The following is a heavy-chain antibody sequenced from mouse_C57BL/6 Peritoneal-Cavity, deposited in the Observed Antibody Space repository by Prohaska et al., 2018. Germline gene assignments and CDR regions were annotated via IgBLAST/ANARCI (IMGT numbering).Heavy chain of an antibody. J-gene: IGHJ2*01. CDR3: ARWGLPPFDY. D-gene: IGHD2-2*01. V-gene: IGHV1-26*01. CDR1: GYTFTDYY. Sequence: EVQLQQSGPELVKPGASVKISCKASGYTFTDYYMNWVKQSHGKSLEWIGEINPNKGGTSYYQKFKGKAKLTVDKSSSTAYMEVRSLTSEDSAVYYCARWGLPPFDYWGQGTTLTVSS. CDR2: INPNKGGT.